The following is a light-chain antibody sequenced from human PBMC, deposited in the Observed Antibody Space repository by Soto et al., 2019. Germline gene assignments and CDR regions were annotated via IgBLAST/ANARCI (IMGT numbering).Light chain of an antibody. V-gene: IGKV3-20*01. CDR1: QSVGSDY. J-gene: IGKJ1*01. CDR2: GAS. Sequence: ELVFTQSPGSFSWSPVEIALRLLLARQSVGSDYLAWYQQKPAQPHRLHIFGASGRATGIPDRFSGSGSGTDFTLTISRLEPEDFAVYYCQKYGSLSWMFGQGTKVDNK. CDR3: QKYGSLSWM.